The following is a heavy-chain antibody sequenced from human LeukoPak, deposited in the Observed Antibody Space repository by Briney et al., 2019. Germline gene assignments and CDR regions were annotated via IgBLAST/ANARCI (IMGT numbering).Heavy chain of an antibody. J-gene: IGHJ4*02. Sequence: KPGGSLRLSCAASGFTFSGNSMNWVRQAPGKGLEWVSSISSSSSNIYYADSVKGRFTISRDNAKNSLYLQMNSLRAEDTAVYYCARSIAAARYYFDYWGQGTLVTVSS. CDR2: ISSSSSNI. D-gene: IGHD6-25*01. CDR3: ARSIAAARYYFDY. CDR1: GFTFSGNS. V-gene: IGHV3-21*01.